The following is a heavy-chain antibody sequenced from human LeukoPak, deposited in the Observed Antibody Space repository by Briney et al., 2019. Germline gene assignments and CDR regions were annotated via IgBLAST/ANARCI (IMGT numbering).Heavy chain of an antibody. J-gene: IGHJ4*02. CDR2: IKQDGSQK. V-gene: IGHV3-7*01. Sequence: PGGSLRLSCAASGFTFSSYWMSWIRQAPGKGLEWVANIKQDGSQKNYVDSVKGRFTISRDNAKNSLYLQMNSLRAEDTAVYYCARDSDRTAFFDYWGQGTLVTVSS. CDR3: ARDSDRTAFFDY. CDR1: GFTFSSYW. D-gene: IGHD2-15*01.